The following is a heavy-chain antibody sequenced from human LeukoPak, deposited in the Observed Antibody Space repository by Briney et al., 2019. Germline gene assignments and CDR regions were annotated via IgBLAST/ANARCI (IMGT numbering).Heavy chain of an antibody. Sequence: PGGSLRLSCAGSGFTFNTYSMTWVRQAPGKGLEWVSYISSSSSYIYYADSMKGRFTISRDNAKNSLYLQMNRLRAEDTAVYYCARDLLSAFDIWGQGTMVTVSS. J-gene: IGHJ3*02. CDR1: GFTFNTYS. V-gene: IGHV3-21*01. CDR3: ARDLLSAFDI. CDR2: ISSSSSYI. D-gene: IGHD2/OR15-2a*01.